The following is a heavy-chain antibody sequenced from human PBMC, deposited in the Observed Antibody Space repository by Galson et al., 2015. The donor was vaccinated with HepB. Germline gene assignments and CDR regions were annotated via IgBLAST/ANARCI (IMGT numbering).Heavy chain of an antibody. Sequence: SVKVSCKAPGYTFTSYAMHWVRQAPGQRLEWMGWINAGNGNTKYSQKFQGRVTITRDTSASTAYMELSSLRSEDTAVYYCARGLDYGHTGGGYIQYWGQGTLVIVSS. CDR2: INAGNGNT. CDR1: GYTFTSYA. CDR3: ARGLDYGHTGGGYIQY. V-gene: IGHV1-3*01. D-gene: IGHD4-17*01. J-gene: IGHJ1*01.